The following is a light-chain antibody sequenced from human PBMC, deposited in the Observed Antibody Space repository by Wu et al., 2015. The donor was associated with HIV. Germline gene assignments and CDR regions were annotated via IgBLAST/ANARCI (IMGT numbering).Light chain of an antibody. CDR3: QKYNSAPRT. CDR1: QTISYY. CDR2: SAS. Sequence: DIQMTQSPSSLSASVGDRVTITCRASQTISYYLAWYQQKPGRVPELLIYSASTLRPGVPSRFSGTGYGTESTLTISSLQPEDAATYFCQKYNSAPRTFGQGTKVDIK. V-gene: IGKV1-27*01. J-gene: IGKJ1*01.